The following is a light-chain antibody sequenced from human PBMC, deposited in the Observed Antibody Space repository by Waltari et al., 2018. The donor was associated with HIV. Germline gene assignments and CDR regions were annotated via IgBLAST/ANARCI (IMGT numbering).Light chain of an antibody. CDR1: RDISND. CDR3: QNYDSAPVA. V-gene: IGKV1-27*01. Sequence: DIQMSQAPSSLSASVVDRVTITCRARRDISNDLAWYQQKSGEVPKLLIYGASTLRSGVSSRFRGSASGTEFTLTINGLQPEDVASYYCQNYDSAPVAFGQGTRLEI. J-gene: IGKJ5*01. CDR2: GAS.